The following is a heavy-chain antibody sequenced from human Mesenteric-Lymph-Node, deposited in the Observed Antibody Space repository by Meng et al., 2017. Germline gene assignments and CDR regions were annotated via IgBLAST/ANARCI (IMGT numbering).Heavy chain of an antibody. V-gene: IGHV5-51*01. J-gene: IGHJ4*03. D-gene: IGHD2-15*01. CDR1: GYSFTNYW. CDR3: ARLPGYCHGAKCYSGVDY. Sequence: GESLKISCKGSGYSFTNYWIAWVRQMPEKGLEWMGVIYPGDSSLRYSPSFQVQVTISADRSTNTAYLQWNTLKASDTGVYYCARLPGYCHGAKCYSGVDYWGQGTTVTVSS. CDR2: IYPGDSSL.